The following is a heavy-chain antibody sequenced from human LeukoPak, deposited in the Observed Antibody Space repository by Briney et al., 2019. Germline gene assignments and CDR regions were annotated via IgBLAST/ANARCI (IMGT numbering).Heavy chain of an antibody. CDR1: GFTFGDYG. J-gene: IGHJ4*02. Sequence: GGSLRLSCTTSGFTFGDYGMSWFRQAPGKGLEWVGFIRSKAYGGTTEYAASVKGRFTISRDDSKSIAYLQMNSLKTEDTAVYYCTSRGDYGDYRHYWGQGTLVTVSS. CDR2: IRSKAYGGTT. D-gene: IGHD4-17*01. CDR3: TSRGDYGDYRHY. V-gene: IGHV3-49*03.